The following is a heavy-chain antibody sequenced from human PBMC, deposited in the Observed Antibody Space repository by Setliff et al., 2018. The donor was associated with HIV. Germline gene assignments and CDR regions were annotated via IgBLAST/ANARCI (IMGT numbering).Heavy chain of an antibody. CDR2: INHSGST. CDR1: GFTFSDYY. D-gene: IGHD6-13*01. CDR3: ARGGLTAAGTLLLVGYFDY. V-gene: IGHV4-34*01. Sequence: SETLRLSCAASGFTFSDYYMSWIRQPPGKGLEWIGEINHSGSTNYNPSLKSRVTISVDTSKNQFSLKLSSVTAADTAVYYCARGGLTAAGTLLLVGYFDYWGQGTLVTVSS. J-gene: IGHJ4*02.